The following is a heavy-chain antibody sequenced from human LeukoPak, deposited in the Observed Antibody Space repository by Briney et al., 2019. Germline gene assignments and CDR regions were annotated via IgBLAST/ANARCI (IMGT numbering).Heavy chain of an antibody. V-gene: IGHV3-53*05. CDR1: GFTVSSNY. D-gene: IGHD3-10*01. CDR3: ARDKGPWFGELFAFDI. CDR2: IYSGGST. J-gene: IGHJ3*02. Sequence: PGGSLRLSCAASGFTVSSNYMSWVRQAPGKGLEWVSVIYSGGSTYYADSVKGRFTISRDNSKNTLYLQMNSLRAEDTAVYYCARDKGPWFGELFAFDIWGQGTMVTVSS.